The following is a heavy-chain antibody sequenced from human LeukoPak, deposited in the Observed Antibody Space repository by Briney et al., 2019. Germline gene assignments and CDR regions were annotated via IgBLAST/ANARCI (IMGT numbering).Heavy chain of an antibody. Sequence: SETLSLTCAVYGGSFSGYYWSWIRQPPGKGLEWIGEINHSGSTNYNPSLKSRVTISVDTSKNQSSLKLSSVTAADTAVYYCARGLRGEDSSKDVDYWGQGTLVTVSS. CDR2: INHSGST. J-gene: IGHJ4*02. CDR3: ARGLRGEDSSKDVDY. D-gene: IGHD3-22*01. CDR1: GGSFSGYY. V-gene: IGHV4-34*01.